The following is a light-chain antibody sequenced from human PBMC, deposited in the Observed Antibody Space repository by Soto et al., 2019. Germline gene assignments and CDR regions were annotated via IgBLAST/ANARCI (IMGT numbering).Light chain of an antibody. J-gene: IGKJ1*01. CDR2: AAS. Sequence: DIQITRSPSTLSASVVDTVTVTFLASQSVSGWLAWYQQKPGKAPKLLIYAASSLQSGVPSRFSGSGSGTDFTLTISSLQPEDFATYYCQQSYSTPPTFGQGTKVDIK. CDR3: QQSYSTPPT. CDR1: QSVSGW. V-gene: IGKV1-39*01.